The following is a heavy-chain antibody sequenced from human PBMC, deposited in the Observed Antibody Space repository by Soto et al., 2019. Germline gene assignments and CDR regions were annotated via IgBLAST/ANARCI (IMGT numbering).Heavy chain of an antibody. Sequence: QLQLQESGPGLVKPSETLSLTCTVSGGSISSSSYYWGWIRQPPGKGLEWIGSIYYSGSTYYNPSLKSRVTISVDTSKNQFSPKLSSVTAADTAVYYCARSMTTVVTLDYWGQGTLVTVSS. J-gene: IGHJ4*02. D-gene: IGHD4-17*01. V-gene: IGHV4-39*01. CDR2: IYYSGST. CDR1: GGSISSSSYY. CDR3: ARSMTTVVTLDY.